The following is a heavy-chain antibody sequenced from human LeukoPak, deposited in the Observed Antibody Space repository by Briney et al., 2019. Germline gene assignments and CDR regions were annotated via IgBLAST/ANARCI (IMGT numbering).Heavy chain of an antibody. J-gene: IGHJ1*01. D-gene: IGHD4-17*01. V-gene: IGHV3-53*01. Sequence: GGSLRLSCAASGFTVSSNYMSWVRQAPGKGLEWVSVIYSGGSTYYADSVKGRFTITRDNSKNTLYLQMNSLRAEDTAVYYCARDGNDYGDYEYFQHWGQGTLVTVSS. CDR1: GFTVSSNY. CDR2: IYSGGST. CDR3: ARDGNDYGDYEYFQH.